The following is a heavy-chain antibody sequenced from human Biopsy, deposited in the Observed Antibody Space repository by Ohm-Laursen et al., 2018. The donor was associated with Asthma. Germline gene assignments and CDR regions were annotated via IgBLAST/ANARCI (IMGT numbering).Heavy chain of an antibody. Sequence: VKVSCKASGYTFNSAGITWVRQAPGQGLEWMGWISVYNGNTKVAQKLQDRVTMITDTSTSTAYMELRSLRSDDTAVYFCARAVDYSHYYGIDVWGPGTTVTVS. CDR2: ISVYNGNT. J-gene: IGHJ6*02. D-gene: IGHD3-10*01. V-gene: IGHV1-18*01. CDR1: GYTFNSAG. CDR3: ARAVDYSHYYGIDV.